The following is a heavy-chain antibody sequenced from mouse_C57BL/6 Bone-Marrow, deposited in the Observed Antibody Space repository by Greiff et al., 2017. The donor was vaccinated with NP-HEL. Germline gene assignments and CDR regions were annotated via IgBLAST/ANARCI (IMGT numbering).Heavy chain of an antibody. D-gene: IGHD1-1*01. Sequence: EVQGVESGGGLVQPGGSLSLSCAASGFTFTDYYMSWVRQPPGKALEWLGFIRNKANGYTTEYSASVKGRFTISRDNSQRILYLQMNALRAEDSATYYCARSSSSWYFDVWGTGTTVTVSS. CDR2: IRNKANGYTT. CDR3: ARSSSSWYFDV. V-gene: IGHV7-3*01. CDR1: GFTFTDYY. J-gene: IGHJ1*03.